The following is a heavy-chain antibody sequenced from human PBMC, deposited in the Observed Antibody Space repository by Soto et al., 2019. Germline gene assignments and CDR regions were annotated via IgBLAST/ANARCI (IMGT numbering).Heavy chain of an antibody. CDR2: INPSRGTT. Sequence: ASVKVSCKASGYTFTSYHVHWVRQAPGQGLELMGIINPSRGTTSYAQRFQGRVTMTMDTSASTVYMEVSGLRSEDTATYYCARDGSGYYYGSFDYWGQGTLVTVSS. D-gene: IGHD3-22*01. CDR3: ARDGSGYYYGSFDY. J-gene: IGHJ4*02. V-gene: IGHV1-46*01. CDR1: GYTFTSYH.